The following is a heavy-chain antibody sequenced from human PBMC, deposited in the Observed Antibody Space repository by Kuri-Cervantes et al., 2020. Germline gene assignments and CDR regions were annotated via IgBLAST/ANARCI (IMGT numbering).Heavy chain of an antibody. CDR3: ARGQNLIAY. Sequence: LRLSCTVSGGSISSGGYYWSWIRQHPGKGLEWIGYIYYSGSTYYNPSLKSRVSISVDTSKNQFSLKLSSVTAADTAVYYCARGQNLIAYWGQGTLVTVSS. D-gene: IGHD3-16*02. CDR2: IYYSGST. J-gene: IGHJ4*02. V-gene: IGHV4-31*03. CDR1: GGSISSGGYY.